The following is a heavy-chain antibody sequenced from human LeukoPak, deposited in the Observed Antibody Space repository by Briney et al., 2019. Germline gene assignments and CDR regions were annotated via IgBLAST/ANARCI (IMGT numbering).Heavy chain of an antibody. Sequence: GGSLRLSCTASGFTFSSYSMNWVRQAPGKGLEWVSYISSSSTIIYYADSVKGRFTISRDNAKNSLYLQMNSLRAEDTAFYYCARDDIVGATLFDYWGQGTLVTVSS. D-gene: IGHD1-26*01. V-gene: IGHV3-48*01. J-gene: IGHJ4*02. CDR3: ARDDIVGATLFDY. CDR2: ISSSSTII. CDR1: GFTFSSYS.